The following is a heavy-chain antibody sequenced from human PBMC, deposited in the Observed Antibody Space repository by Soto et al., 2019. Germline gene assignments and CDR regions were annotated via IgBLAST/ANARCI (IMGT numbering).Heavy chain of an antibody. D-gene: IGHD3-9*01. CDR2: INPNSGDT. V-gene: IGHV1-2*02. CDR3: ARDARGTRGFDEMDI. Sequence: ASVKVSCKASGYLFTGYHIYWVRQAPGRGLEWMGWINPNSGDTEYAQNFQGRVTMTRDTSFNLVYMEMSGLMSDDTAVYYCARDARGTRGFDEMDIWGQGTTVTVSS. J-gene: IGHJ6*02. CDR1: GYLFTGYH.